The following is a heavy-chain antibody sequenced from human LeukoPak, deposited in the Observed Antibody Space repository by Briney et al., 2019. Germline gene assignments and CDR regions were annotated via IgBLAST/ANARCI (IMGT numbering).Heavy chain of an antibody. Sequence: GESLKISCKGSGYSFTSYWIGWVSQMPRKGLEWMGIIYPGDSDTRYSPSFQGQVTISADKSISTAYLQWSSLKASDTAMYYCATSSVRRNDAFDIWGQGTMVTVSS. CDR3: ATSSVRRNDAFDI. D-gene: IGHD6-6*01. J-gene: IGHJ3*02. CDR1: GYSFTSYW. V-gene: IGHV5-51*01. CDR2: IYPGDSDT.